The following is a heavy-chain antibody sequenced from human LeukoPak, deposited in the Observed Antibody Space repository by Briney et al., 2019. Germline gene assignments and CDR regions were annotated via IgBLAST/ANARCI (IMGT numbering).Heavy chain of an antibody. CDR3: AKDYFGSIDY. D-gene: IGHD2/OR15-2a*01. CDR1: GFTLSVSW. Sequence: GGSLRLSCTASGFTLSVSWMHWVRQAPGKGLVWVSVIKSDGSGTAYADSVKGRFTISRDDAKNTVYLQMNSLRADDTAMYYCAKDYFGSIDYWGQGTLVTVSS. J-gene: IGHJ4*02. CDR2: IKSDGSGT. V-gene: IGHV3-74*01.